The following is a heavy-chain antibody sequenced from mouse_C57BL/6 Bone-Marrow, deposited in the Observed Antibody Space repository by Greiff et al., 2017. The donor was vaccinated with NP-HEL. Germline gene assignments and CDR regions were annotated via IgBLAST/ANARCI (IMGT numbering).Heavy chain of an antibody. Sequence: EVQLVESGGGLVKPGGSLKKKCTNSGITFSSYAMSWVRQTPEKRLEWVATISDGGSYTYYPDNVKGRFTISRDNAKNNLYLQMSHLKSEDTAMYYCARDNYGTRYYAMDYWGQGTSVTVSS. D-gene: IGHD1-1*01. CDR3: ARDNYGTRYYAMDY. V-gene: IGHV5-4*01. CDR1: GITFSSYA. J-gene: IGHJ4*01. CDR2: ISDGGSYT.